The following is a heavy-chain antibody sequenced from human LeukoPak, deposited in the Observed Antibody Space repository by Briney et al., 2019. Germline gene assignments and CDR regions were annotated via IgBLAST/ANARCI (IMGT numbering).Heavy chain of an antibody. V-gene: IGHV3-30*18. D-gene: IGHD7-27*01. CDR2: ISYDGSNK. Sequence: GGSLRLSCAASGFTFSNYGMHWVRQAPGEGLEWVAVISYDGSNKYYADSVKGRFTISRDNSKNTLYLQMNSLRAEDTAVYYCAKGTPDYWGYFDYWGQGTLVTVSS. CDR1: GFTFSNYG. CDR3: AKGTPDYWGYFDY. J-gene: IGHJ4*02.